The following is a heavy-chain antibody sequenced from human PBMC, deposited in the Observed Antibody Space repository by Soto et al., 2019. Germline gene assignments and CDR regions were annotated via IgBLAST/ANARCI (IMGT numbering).Heavy chain of an antibody. J-gene: IGHJ4*02. Sequence: GGSLRLSCAASGFTFSSYWMSWVRQAPGKGLEWVANIKQAGSEKYYVDSVKGRFTISRDNAKNSLYLQMNSLRAEDTAVYYCGTHRYYDSSILYYWGQGTLFTVSS. CDR2: IKQAGSEK. CDR3: GTHRYYDSSILYY. D-gene: IGHD3-22*01. V-gene: IGHV3-7*01. CDR1: GFTFSSYW.